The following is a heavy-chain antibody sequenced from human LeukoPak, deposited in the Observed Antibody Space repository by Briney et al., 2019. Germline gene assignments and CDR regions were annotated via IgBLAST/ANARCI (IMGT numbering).Heavy chain of an antibody. Sequence: SQTLSLTCAISGDSVSSNNDAWNWIRQSPSGGLDWLRMTYYRSKWFNDYAVSVKSRITVNPDASKNQFSLQLNSVTPEDTAVYYCARGGQKGFHYWGQGTLVSVSS. CDR1: GDSVSSNNDA. CDR2: TYYRSKWFN. J-gene: IGHJ4*02. CDR3: ARGGQKGFHY. V-gene: IGHV6-1*01.